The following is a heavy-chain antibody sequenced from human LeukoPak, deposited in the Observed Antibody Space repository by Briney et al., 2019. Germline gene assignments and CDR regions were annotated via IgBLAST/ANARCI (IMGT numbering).Heavy chain of an antibody. D-gene: IGHD3-22*01. CDR3: ARGLYYDSTGYSSQRFYP. J-gene: IGHJ5*02. V-gene: IGHV1-8*01. CDR1: GYTFTSYD. CDR2: MNPNSGNT. Sequence: ASVKVSCKASGYTFTSYDINWVRQATGQGLEWMGWMNPNSGNTGYAQQFQGRVTMTRNTSISTAYMELSSLRSDDTAVYYCARGLYYDSTGYSSQRFYPWGQGTLVTVSS.